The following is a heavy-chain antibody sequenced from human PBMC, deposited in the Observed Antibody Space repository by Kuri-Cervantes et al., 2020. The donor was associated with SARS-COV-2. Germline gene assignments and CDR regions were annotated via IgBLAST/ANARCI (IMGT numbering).Heavy chain of an antibody. CDR3: AAYTPRGDY. D-gene: IGHD2-2*02. CDR1: GLTFINYA. J-gene: IGHJ4*02. CDR2: ITTGGDTP. V-gene: IGHV3-23*01. Sequence: GESLKISCAASGLTFINYATIWIRQSPGKGLEWVSGITTGGDTPFYAGSVRGRFTISRDNSKDTVYLQMNTLRADDTGMYYCAAYTPRGDYWGQGTLVTVSS.